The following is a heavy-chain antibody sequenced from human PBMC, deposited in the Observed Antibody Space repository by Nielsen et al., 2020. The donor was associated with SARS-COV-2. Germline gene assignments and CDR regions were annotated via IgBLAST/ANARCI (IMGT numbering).Heavy chain of an antibody. J-gene: IGHJ4*02. Sequence: ASVKVSCKASGYTFTSYGISWVRQAPGQGLEWMGWISAYNGNTNYAQKLQGRVTMTTDTSTSTAYMELRSLRSDDTAVYYCARVTGYCSSTSCYTPSLGYWGQGTLVTVSS. V-gene: IGHV1-18*04. CDR3: ARVTGYCSSTSCYTPSLGY. CDR2: ISAYNGNT. D-gene: IGHD2-2*02. CDR1: GYTFTSYG.